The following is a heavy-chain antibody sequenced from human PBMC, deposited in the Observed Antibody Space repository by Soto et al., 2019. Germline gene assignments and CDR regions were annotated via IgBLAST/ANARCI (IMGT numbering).Heavy chain of an antibody. Sequence: GESLKISCRTSGYRFNSYWIAWVRQMPGKGLEWMGIIFPSDSDTRYSPSFQGQATISPERSTSTVFLQWASLKAPDTAVYFCARKDKSGYFYWFDSWGQGTLVTVSS. CDR2: IFPSDSDT. CDR3: ARKDKSGYFYWFDS. J-gene: IGHJ5*01. V-gene: IGHV5-51*01. D-gene: IGHD2-21*02. CDR1: GYRFNSYW.